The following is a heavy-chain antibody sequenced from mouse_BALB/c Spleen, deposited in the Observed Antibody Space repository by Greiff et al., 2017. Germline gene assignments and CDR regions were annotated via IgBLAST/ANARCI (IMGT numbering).Heavy chain of an antibody. J-gene: IGHJ4*01. CDR2: ISSGSSTI. CDR3: ARSDGSSYGNYYAMDY. Sequence: DVQLQESGGGLVQPGGSRKLSCAASGFTFSSFGMHWVRQAPEKGLEWVAYISSGSSTIYYADTVKGRFTISRDNPKNTLFLQMTSLRSEDTAMYYCARSDGSSYGNYYAMDYWGQGTSVTVSS. CDR1: GFTFSSFG. D-gene: IGHD1-1*01. V-gene: IGHV5-17*02.